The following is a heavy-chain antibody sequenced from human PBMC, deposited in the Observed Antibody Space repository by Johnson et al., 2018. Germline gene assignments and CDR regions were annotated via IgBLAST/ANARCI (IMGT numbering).Heavy chain of an antibody. D-gene: IGHD2-21*02. CDR1: GFTFTGYW. CDR2: INSDGSST. Sequence: VQLQESGGGLVQPGGSLRLSCAASGFTFTGYWMHWVRQAPGKGLVWVSRINSDGSSTGHADSVQGRFIISRDNAKKTLYLQMNSLRAEDTAVYYWARVQAPCGGDCSPRVYYYYMDVWGKGTTVTVSS. J-gene: IGHJ6*03. CDR3: ARVQAPCGGDCSPRVYYYYMDV. V-gene: IGHV3-74*01.